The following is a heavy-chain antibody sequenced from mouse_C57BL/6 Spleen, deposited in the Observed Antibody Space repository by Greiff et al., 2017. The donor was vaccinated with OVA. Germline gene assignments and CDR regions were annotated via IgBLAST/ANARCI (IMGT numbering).Heavy chain of an antibody. CDR1: GYTFTSYW. CDR3: AMGVLRTRYYAMDY. D-gene: IGHD1-1*01. J-gene: IGHJ4*01. Sequence: QVQLQQPGAELVRPGSSVKLSCKASGYTFTSYWMHWVKQRPIQGLEWIGNIDPSDSETHYNQKFKDKATLTVDKSSSTAYMQLSSLTSEDSAVYYCAMGVLRTRYYAMDYWGQGTSVTVSS. V-gene: IGHV1-52*01. CDR2: IDPSDSET.